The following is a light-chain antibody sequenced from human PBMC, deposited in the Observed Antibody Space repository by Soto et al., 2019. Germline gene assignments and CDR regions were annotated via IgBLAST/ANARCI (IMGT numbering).Light chain of an antibody. J-gene: IGKJ1*01. V-gene: IGKV3-15*01. Sequence: EIVMTPSPATLSVSPGERAALSCRASQSVSSKLAWYRQRPGQAPRLVIYDTSTRATGVPARFSGSGSGTEFTLTISSLQSEDFAVYYCQQYNNSPRTFGRGTKVDIK. CDR3: QQYNNSPRT. CDR1: QSVSSK. CDR2: DTS.